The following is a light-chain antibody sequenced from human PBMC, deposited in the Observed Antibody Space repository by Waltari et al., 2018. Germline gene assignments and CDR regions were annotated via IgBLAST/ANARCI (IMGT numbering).Light chain of an antibody. V-gene: IGLV1-44*01. CDR3: ATWDDSPTGRWV. J-gene: IGLJ3*02. Sequence: QSVLTQPPSASGTPGQRVTISCSGSQSNVGDNVVNWYHHVPGTAPKLVIYRKGRRPAGVPDRFTASKSGTSASLAISGLQSEDEGDYYCATWDDSPTGRWVFGGGTRVTVL. CDR1: QSNVGDNV. CDR2: RKG.